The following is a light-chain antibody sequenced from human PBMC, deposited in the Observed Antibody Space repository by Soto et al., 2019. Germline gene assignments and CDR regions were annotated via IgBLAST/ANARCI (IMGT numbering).Light chain of an antibody. Sequence: EIVLTQSPGTLSLSPGEGATLSCRASQSVSSSYLAWYQQKPGQAPRLLIYDASSRATGIPDRFSGSGSGTDFTLTISRLEPEDSAAYYCQQYGTSPWTFGQGTKVEI. CDR3: QQYGTSPWT. V-gene: IGKV3-20*01. J-gene: IGKJ1*01. CDR1: QSVSSSY. CDR2: DAS.